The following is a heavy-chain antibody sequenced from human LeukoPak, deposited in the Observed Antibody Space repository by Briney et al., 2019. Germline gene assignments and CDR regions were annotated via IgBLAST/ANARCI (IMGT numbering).Heavy chain of an antibody. Sequence: PGGSLRLSCAASGFTFSSYGMHWVRQAPGKGLEWVAVISYDGSNKYYADSVKGRLTISRDNSKNTLYLQMNSLRAEDTAVYYCAKDYRYSSSWLWGPFDYWGQGTLVTVSS. CDR2: ISYDGSNK. CDR3: AKDYRYSSSWLWGPFDY. V-gene: IGHV3-30*18. CDR1: GFTFSSYG. J-gene: IGHJ4*02. D-gene: IGHD6-13*01.